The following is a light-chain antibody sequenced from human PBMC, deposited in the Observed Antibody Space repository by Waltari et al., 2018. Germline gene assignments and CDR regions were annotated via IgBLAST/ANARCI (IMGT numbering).Light chain of an antibody. CDR2: YDD. J-gene: IGLJ3*02. CDR3: AAWDDSLNGWV. CDR1: SSNIGNNA. Sequence: QSVLTQPPSVSEAPRQRVTIPCSGSSSNIGNNAVNWYQQLPGKAPKLLIYYDDLLPSGGSDRFSGSKSGTSASLAISGLQSEDEADYYGAAWDDSLNGWVFGGGTKLTVL. V-gene: IGLV1-36*01.